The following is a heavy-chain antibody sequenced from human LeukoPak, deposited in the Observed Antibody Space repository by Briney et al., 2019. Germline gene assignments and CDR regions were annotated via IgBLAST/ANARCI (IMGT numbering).Heavy chain of an antibody. CDR1: GFTFSSYG. J-gene: IGHJ4*02. D-gene: IGHD2/OR15-2a*01. Sequence: GGSLRLSCAASGFTFSSYGMSWVRQAPGKGLERVSGITDSGGRTYYADSVEGRFTISRDNSKNTLYLQMNSLRAEDTAVYYCAKDSAKKYDDYWGQGTLVTVSS. CDR2: ITDSGGRT. V-gene: IGHV3-23*01. CDR3: AKDSAKKYDDY.